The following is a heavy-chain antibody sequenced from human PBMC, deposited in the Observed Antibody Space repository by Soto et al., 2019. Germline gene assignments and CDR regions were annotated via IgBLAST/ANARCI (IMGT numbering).Heavy chain of an antibody. J-gene: IGHJ4*02. V-gene: IGHV4-39*01. CDR2: IYYSGST. CDR3: ARSRARAYYYGSGNYFDY. Sequence: PSETLSLTCTVSGGSLSSSSYYWGWIRQPPGKGLEWIGSIYYSGSTYYNPSLKSRVTISVDTSKNQFSLKLSSVTAADTAVYYCARSRARAYYYGSGNYFDYWGQGTLVTVSS. CDR1: GGSLSSSSYY. D-gene: IGHD3-10*01.